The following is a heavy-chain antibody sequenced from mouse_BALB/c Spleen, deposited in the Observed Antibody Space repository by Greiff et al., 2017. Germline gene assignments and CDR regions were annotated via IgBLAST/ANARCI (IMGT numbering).Heavy chain of an antibody. CDR1: GYSITSDYA. V-gene: IGHV3-2*02. Sequence: EVQLVESGPGLVKPSQSLSLTCTVTGYSITSDYAWNWIRQFPGNTLEWMGYISYSGSTSYNPSLKSRISITRDTSKNQFFLQLNSVTTEDTATYYCARGFGNYYGSSFFDYWGQGTTLTVSS. J-gene: IGHJ2*01. CDR3: ARGFGNYYGSSFFDY. CDR2: ISYSGST. D-gene: IGHD1-1*01.